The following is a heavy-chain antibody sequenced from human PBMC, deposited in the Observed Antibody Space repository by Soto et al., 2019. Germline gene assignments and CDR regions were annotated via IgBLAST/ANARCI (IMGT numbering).Heavy chain of an antibody. J-gene: IGHJ6*02. V-gene: IGHV4-61*05. Sequence: SETLSLTCAVSGVSIHNSHSFWGWIRRPPGKGLEWIAYIYDTGISGYTPSTSYNPSLKSRVTMSVDTSKSQFSLKLTSVTAADTAVYYCARGEDAFFYYGLDVWGQGITVTVSS. CDR1: GVSIHNSHSF. CDR2: IYDTGISGYTPST. CDR3: ARGEDAFFYYGLDV.